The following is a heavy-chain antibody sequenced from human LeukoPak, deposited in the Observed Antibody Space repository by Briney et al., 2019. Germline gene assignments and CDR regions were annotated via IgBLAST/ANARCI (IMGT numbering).Heavy chain of an antibody. D-gene: IGHD3-16*02. Sequence: GGSLRLSCAASGLTFSTHWMRSARHAPGKGVVWVSRINSDGSRTSYADSVKDRFTISRDNAKNTLYLQMNSLRAEDTAVYYCASFQKLRLGELALYPPWGQGTLVTVSS. CDR3: ASFQKLRLGELALYPP. CDR2: INSDGSRT. V-gene: IGHV3-74*01. CDR1: GLTFSTHW. J-gene: IGHJ5*02.